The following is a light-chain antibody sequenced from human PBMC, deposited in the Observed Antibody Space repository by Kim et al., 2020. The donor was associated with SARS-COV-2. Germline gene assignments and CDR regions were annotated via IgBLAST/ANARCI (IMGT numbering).Light chain of an antibody. V-gene: IGKV3-15*01. CDR3: QQYNNWPYT. CDR2: GAS. CDR1: ESISSK. J-gene: IGKJ2*01. Sequence: EIVMTQSPATLSVSPGERATLSCRASESISSKLAWYQQKPGQAPRLLIYGASTRATGIPARFSGSGSGTEFILTISSLQSEDFAVYYCQQYNNWPYTFGQGTKLEI.